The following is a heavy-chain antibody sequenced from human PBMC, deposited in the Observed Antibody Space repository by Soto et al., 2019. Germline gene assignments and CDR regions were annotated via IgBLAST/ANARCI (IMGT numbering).Heavy chain of an antibody. D-gene: IGHD6-13*01. J-gene: IGHJ4*02. V-gene: IGHV3-23*01. CDR2: ISGSGGST. Sequence: GGSLRLSCAASGFTFSSYAMSWVRQAPGKGLEWVSAISGSGGSTYYADSVKGRFTISRDHSKNTLYLQMNSLRAEDTAVYYCAKGIAAAGMWILDHLDYWGQGTLVTVSS. CDR3: AKGIAAAGMWILDHLDY. CDR1: GFTFSSYA.